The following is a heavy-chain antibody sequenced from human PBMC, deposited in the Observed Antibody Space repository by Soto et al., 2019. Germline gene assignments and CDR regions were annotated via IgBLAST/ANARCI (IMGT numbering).Heavy chain of an antibody. V-gene: IGHV3-23*01. CDR1: GFTFRDYA. J-gene: IGHJ4*02. Sequence: EAQLLESGGGLVQPGGSLRLSCTASGFTFRDYAMTWVRQAPGKGLECASGIYGSGGGIQYADSVKGRFTISRDNYRNTLYLQMNSLRDEDTAVYYCAKDLVSGDGLWLMDEWGQGTPVTVSP. CDR2: IYGSGGGI. D-gene: IGHD2-21*02. CDR3: AKDLVSGDGLWLMDE.